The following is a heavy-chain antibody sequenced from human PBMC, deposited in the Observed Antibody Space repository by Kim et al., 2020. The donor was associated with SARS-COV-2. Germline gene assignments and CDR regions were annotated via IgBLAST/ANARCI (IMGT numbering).Heavy chain of an antibody. Sequence: NTGYAQKFQGRVTMTRNTSISTAYMELSSLRSEDTAVYYCARGRSISIDYWGQGTLVTVSS. D-gene: IGHD2-21*01. J-gene: IGHJ4*02. CDR3: ARGRSISIDY. V-gene: IGHV1-8*01. CDR2: NT.